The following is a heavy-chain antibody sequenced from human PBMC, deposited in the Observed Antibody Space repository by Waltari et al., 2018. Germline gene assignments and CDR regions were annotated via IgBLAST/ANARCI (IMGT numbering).Heavy chain of an antibody. CDR3: ARNSKDWRSDGGLDY. CDR2: SNREGSST. CDR1: GFTFSVPW. Sequence: EVQLVESGGGLVQPGGSLRLSCAASGFTFSVPWLHWVRQAPGKGLVWVSRSNREGSSTSYADFVKGRFTISRDNAKNTLYLQMNSLRAEDTAVYYCARNSKDWRSDGGLDYWGQGTLVTVSS. J-gene: IGHJ4*02. D-gene: IGHD3-16*01. V-gene: IGHV3-74*01.